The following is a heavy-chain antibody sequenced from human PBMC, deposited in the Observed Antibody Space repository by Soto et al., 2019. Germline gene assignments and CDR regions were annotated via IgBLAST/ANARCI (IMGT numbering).Heavy chain of an antibody. Sequence: EVQLVESGGGLVQPGGSLRLSCAASGFTFSSYSMNWVRQAPGKGLEWVSYISSSSRTIYYADSVKGRFTSSRDNAKNSLDLPLNSLRAEDTAVYYCARDDGMGYFEYWGQGTLVTVSS. J-gene: IGHJ4*02. CDR3: ARDDGMGYFEY. V-gene: IGHV3-48*01. CDR2: ISSSSRTI. D-gene: IGHD1-26*01. CDR1: GFTFSSYS.